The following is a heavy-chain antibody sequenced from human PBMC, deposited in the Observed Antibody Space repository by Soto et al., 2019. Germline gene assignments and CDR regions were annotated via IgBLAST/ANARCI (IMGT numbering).Heavy chain of an antibody. D-gene: IGHD6-13*01. CDR3: ARSLGYSSSWSSKYNWFDP. J-gene: IGHJ5*02. V-gene: IGHV4-34*01. CDR2: INHSGST. Sequence: SSETLSLTCAVYGGSFSGYYWSWIRQPPGKGLEWIGEINHSGSTNCNPSLKSRVTISVDTSKNQFSLKLSSVTAADTAVYYCARSLGYSSSWSSKYNWFDPWGQGTLVTVSS. CDR1: GGSFSGYY.